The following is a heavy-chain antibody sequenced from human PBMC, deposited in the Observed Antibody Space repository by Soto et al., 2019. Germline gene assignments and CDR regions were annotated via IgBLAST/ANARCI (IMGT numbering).Heavy chain of an antibody. CDR3: ARVTMKAGNWFDP. D-gene: IGHD1-1*01. J-gene: IGHJ5*02. CDR1: GYTFTDYF. Sequence: QVQLVQSGAEVKKPGASVKVSCKASGYTFTDYFIHWVRQAPGQGFEWMGWINPKSRGTNYAQKLQGRVTMTSDTSNSTAYMELRGLRSDDTAVYSCARVTMKAGNWFDPWGQGTLVTVSS. V-gene: IGHV1-2*02. CDR2: INPKSRGT.